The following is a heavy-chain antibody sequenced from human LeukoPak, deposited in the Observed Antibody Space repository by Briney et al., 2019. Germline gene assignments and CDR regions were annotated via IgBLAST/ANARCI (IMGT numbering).Heavy chain of an antibody. CDR3: ANEGRYCSSTSCYDLYYYYGMDV. CDR1: GFTFDDYA. D-gene: IGHD2-2*01. V-gene: IGHV3-9*01. CDR2: ISWNSGSI. J-gene: IGHJ6*02. Sequence: PGGSLRLSCAASGFTFDDYAMHWVRQAPGKGLEWVSGISWNSGSIGYADSVKGRFTISRDNAKNSLYLQMNSLRAEDTALYYCANEGRYCSSTSCYDLYYYYGMDVWGQGTTVTVSS.